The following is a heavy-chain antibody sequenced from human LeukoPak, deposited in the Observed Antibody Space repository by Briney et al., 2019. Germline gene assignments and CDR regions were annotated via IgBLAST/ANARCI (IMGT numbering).Heavy chain of an antibody. CDR3: ARRPYGSGSYEDY. CDR1: GGSISSEDYC. V-gene: IGHV4-30-4*01. D-gene: IGHD3-10*01. CDR2: IFYSGST. J-gene: IGHJ4*02. Sequence: SQTLSLTRTVSGGSISSEDYCWSWIRQPPGKGLEWMGYIFYSGSTYYTPSLKSRLTISVDMSKNQFSLKLSSVTAADTAVYYCARRPYGSGSYEDYWGQGTPVTVSS.